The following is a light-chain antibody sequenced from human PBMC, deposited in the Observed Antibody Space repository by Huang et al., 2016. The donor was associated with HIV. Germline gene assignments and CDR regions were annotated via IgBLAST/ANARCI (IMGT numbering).Light chain of an antibody. V-gene: IGKV4-1*01. Sequence: DIVLTQSPDSLAVSLGERATLTWKSRQSVFPRANNKNYLAWFQQRPGQPPRLLLYWASTRESGVPDRFRGSGSGTDFTLTISRLQADDVAVYYCQQYYIAPFTFGQGTKLEI. CDR3: QQYYIAPFT. CDR1: QSVFPRANNKNY. J-gene: IGKJ2*01. CDR2: WAS.